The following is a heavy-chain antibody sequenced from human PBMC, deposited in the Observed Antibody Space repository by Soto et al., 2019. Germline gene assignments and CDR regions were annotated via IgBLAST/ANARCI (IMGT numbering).Heavy chain of an antibody. CDR1: GYTFSDYY. V-gene: IGHV3-11*01. CDR2: IDTSGTKI. J-gene: IGHJ4*02. Sequence: QVQLVESGGDLVQPGGSLRLSCAASGYTFSDYYMSWIRQAPGKGLEWISYIDTSGTKIYYADSVKGRFTITRDNAKNLLYLERNSLRDEDTAVYYCASHYDMWSGYLSPVDYWGQGTLVTVSS. CDR3: ASHYDMWSGYLSPVDY. D-gene: IGHD3-3*01.